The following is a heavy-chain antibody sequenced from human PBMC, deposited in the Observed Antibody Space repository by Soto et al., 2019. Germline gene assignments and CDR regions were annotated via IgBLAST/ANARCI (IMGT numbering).Heavy chain of an antibody. CDR3: EKPGPMIVVVITIGLDY. CDR1: GFTFSSYA. V-gene: IGHV3-23*01. Sequence: HPGGSLRLSCAASGFTFSSYAMSWVRQAPGKGLEWVSAISGSGGSTYYADSVKDRFTIYRDNYKNTLYLQMNSLGAEDTAVYYCEKPGPMIVVVITIGLDYWGQGTLVTVSS. CDR2: ISGSGGST. D-gene: IGHD3-22*01. J-gene: IGHJ4*02.